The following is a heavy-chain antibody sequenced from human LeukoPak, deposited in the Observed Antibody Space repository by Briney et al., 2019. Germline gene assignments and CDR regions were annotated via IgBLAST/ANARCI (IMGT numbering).Heavy chain of an antibody. V-gene: IGHV1-69*13. CDR1: GGTFSSYA. D-gene: IGHD3-22*01. CDR2: IIPIFGTA. Sequence: SVKVSCKASGGTFSSYAISWVRQAPGEGLEWMGGIIPIFGTANYAQKFQGRVTITADESTSTAYMELSSLRSEDTAVYYCARDKKYYYDSSGYYGYYYGMDVWGQGTTVTVSS. J-gene: IGHJ6*02. CDR3: ARDKKYYYDSSGYYGYYYGMDV.